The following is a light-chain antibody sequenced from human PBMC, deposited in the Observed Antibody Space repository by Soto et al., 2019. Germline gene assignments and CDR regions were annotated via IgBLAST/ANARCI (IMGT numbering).Light chain of an antibody. Sequence: DIEMTQSPASLSVSLGDRATLSCRASQSISTELAWYQQKPGQPPRLLIYSASTRATGVPARFTGSGSGSEFTLTISGLQSEDFAAYYCQQGHNCPLTFGQGTRLEI. CDR2: SAS. CDR1: QSISTE. V-gene: IGKV3-15*01. CDR3: QQGHNCPLT. J-gene: IGKJ2*01.